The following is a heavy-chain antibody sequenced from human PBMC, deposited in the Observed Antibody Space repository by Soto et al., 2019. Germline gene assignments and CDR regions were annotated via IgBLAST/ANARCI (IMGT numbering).Heavy chain of an antibody. V-gene: IGHV4-4*02. J-gene: IGHJ3*02. CDR2: IFHGGNT. D-gene: IGHD2-8*01. Sequence: QVQLQESGPGLVKPSGTLSLTCAVSRGSMSGSYWWSWVRQTPGKGLEWIGEIFHGGNTNYNPSLKSRVTLSVDKSKNQFSLKLTSVTAADTAVYYCARKMGAFDIWGQGTMVTVSS. CDR3: ARKMGAFDI. CDR1: RGSMSGSYW.